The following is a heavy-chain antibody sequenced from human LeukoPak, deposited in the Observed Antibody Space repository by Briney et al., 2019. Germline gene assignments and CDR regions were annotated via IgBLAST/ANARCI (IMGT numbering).Heavy chain of an antibody. CDR1: GGSISSYY. D-gene: IGHD2-2*01. CDR2: IYYSGST. J-gene: IGHJ3*02. CDR3: ARDSVIVVVPDAPDAFDI. Sequence: PSETLSLTCTVSGGSISSYYWSWIRQPPGKGLEWIGYIYYSGSTNYNPSLKSRVTISVDTSKNQFSLKLSSVTAADTAVYYCARDSVIVVVPDAPDAFDIWGQGTMVTVSS. V-gene: IGHV4-59*01.